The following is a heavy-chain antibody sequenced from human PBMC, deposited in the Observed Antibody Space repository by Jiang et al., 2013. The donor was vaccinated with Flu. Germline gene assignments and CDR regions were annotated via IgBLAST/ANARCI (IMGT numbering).Heavy chain of an antibody. D-gene: IGHD2/OR15-2a*01. J-gene: IGHJ4*02. CDR1: GGSISSYY. CDR2: IYYSGST. Sequence: GPGLVKPSETLSLTCTVSGGSISSYYWSWIRQPPGKGLEWIGYIYYSGSTNYNPSLKSRVTISVDTSKNQFSLKLSSVTAADTAVYYCARRNSIYGLFDYWGQGTLVTVSS. V-gene: IGHV4-59*08. CDR3: ARRNSIYGLFDY.